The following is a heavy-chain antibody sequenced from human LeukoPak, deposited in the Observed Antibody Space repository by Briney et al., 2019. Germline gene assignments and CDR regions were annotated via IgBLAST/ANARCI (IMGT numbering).Heavy chain of an antibody. CDR1: GGTFSSYA. CDR3: ASIGSSAYIPFDY. Sequence: SVKVSCKASGGTFSSYAVSWVRQAPGQGLEWMGGIIPIFGTTSYAQKFQGRVTITADGSTTTAYMELSSLRYEDTAVYYCASIGSSAYIPFDYWGQGTLVTVSS. CDR2: IIPIFGTT. D-gene: IGHD3-22*01. V-gene: IGHV1-69*13. J-gene: IGHJ4*02.